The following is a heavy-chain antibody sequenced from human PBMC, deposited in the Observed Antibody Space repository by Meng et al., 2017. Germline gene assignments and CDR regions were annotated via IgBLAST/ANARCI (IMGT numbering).Heavy chain of an antibody. CDR3: VRGSGSYSS. V-gene: IGHV3-21*01. Sequence: VQRVESGGGWVQPGRSLRLSCAASGFTFTTSTMNWVRQAPGKGLEWVSSISSSSTYKYYADSVKGRFTISRDDPNNSLYVQMNSLTAGDTAGYYCVRGSGSYSSWGQGTLVTVSS. CDR2: ISSSSTYK. J-gene: IGHJ5*02. D-gene: IGHD1-26*01. CDR1: GFTFTTST.